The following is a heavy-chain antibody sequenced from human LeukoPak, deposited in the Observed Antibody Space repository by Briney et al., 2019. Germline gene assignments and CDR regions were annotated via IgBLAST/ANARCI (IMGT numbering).Heavy chain of an antibody. CDR1: GRSFSGYY. CDR3: ARTYYYDSSGYYYEDYFDY. Sequence: SETLSLTCAVYGRSFSGYYWSWIRQPPGKGREWIGEINHSGSTKYNPSLKSRVTISVDTSKNQFSLKLSSVTAAATAVYYCARTYYYDSSGYYYEDYFDYWGQGTLVTVSS. CDR2: INHSGST. D-gene: IGHD3-22*01. V-gene: IGHV4-34*01. J-gene: IGHJ4*02.